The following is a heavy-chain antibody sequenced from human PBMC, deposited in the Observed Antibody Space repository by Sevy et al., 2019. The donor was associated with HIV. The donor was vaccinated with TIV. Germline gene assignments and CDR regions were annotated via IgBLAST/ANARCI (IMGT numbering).Heavy chain of an antibody. V-gene: IGHV3-21*01. CDR3: ARPYGSGSWAAFDI. CDR1: GFTFSTYT. J-gene: IGHJ3*02. CDR2: ISSSSNYI. Sequence: GGSLRLSCAASGFTFSTYTMNWVRQAPGKGLQWVSSISSSSNYIYYANSVKGRFTISRDNAKNSLYIQMNSLRAEDTAVYYCARPYGSGSWAAFDIWGQGTMVTVSS. D-gene: IGHD3-10*01.